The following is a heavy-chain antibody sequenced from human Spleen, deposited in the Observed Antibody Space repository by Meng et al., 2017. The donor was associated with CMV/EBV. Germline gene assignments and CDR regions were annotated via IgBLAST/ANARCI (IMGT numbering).Heavy chain of an antibody. CDR2: IIHGGSP. CDR1: GGSLSGAY. CDR3: ARRPTGIDY. Sequence: QVQLQQWGAGLLKPSDALSLTCAVNGGSLSGAYWYWIRQPPGKGLEWIGEIIHGGSPSYNPSLKSRVTISIDTSKNQLSLMLSSVTAADTAVYYCARRPTGIDYWGQGTLVTVSS. J-gene: IGHJ4*02. V-gene: IGHV4-34*02. D-gene: IGHD2-8*02.